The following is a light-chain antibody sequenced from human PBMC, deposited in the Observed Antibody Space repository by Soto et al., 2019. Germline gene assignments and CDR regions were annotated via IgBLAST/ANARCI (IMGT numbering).Light chain of an antibody. CDR2: EVS. J-gene: IGKJ5*01. CDR3: MQSTQLPPT. V-gene: IGKV2D-29*02. CDR1: QSLLHITGDTF. Sequence: EILMTQSPLSLPVTPGEPASISCRSSQSLLHITGDTFLFWYLQKPGQSPQLLIYEVSTRVSGVPDRFSGSGSGTDFTLEISRVETDDVGIYYCMQSTQLPPTFGQGTRLEIK.